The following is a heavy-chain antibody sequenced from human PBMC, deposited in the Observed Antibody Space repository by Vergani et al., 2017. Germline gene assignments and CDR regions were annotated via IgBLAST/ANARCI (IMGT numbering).Heavy chain of an antibody. CDR1: GATFRSNT. J-gene: IGHJ4*02. CDR2: IIPILGTT. Sequence: QVQLVQSGAEVKKPGSSVKVSCKASGATFRSNTISWVRQVPGQGLEWMGEIIPILGTTNYAQRSRDKFSITADESTGTAYMELTSLTSEDTAVYFCASRYCPSSSCHFFFKNNYCYFDYWGQGTLVSVSS. D-gene: IGHD2-2*01. V-gene: IGHV1-69*12. CDR3: ASRYCPSSSCHFFFKNNYCYFDY.